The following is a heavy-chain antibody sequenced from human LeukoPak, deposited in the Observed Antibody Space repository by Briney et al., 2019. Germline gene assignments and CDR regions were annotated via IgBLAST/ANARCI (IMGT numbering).Heavy chain of an antibody. Sequence: ASVKVSCMASGGTFSSYAISWVRQAPGQGLEWMGGIIPIFGTANYAQKFQGRVTITADKSTSTAYMELSSLRSEDTAVYYCARSWFGELLFDYWGQGTLVTVSS. CDR3: ARSWFGELLFDY. D-gene: IGHD3-10*01. CDR2: IIPIFGTA. V-gene: IGHV1-69*06. J-gene: IGHJ4*02. CDR1: GGTFSSYA.